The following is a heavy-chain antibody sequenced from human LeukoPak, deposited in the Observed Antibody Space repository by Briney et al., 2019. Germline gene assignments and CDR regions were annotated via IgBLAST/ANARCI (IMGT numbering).Heavy chain of an antibody. CDR3: VKRSGLYFDY. J-gene: IGHJ4*02. Sequence: GGSLRLSCSASGFTFSTYAIHCVRQAPGKGLEYVSGISSNGGNTYNADSVKGRFTISRDNSKNTVNLQMSSLRAEDTAVYYCVKRSGLYFDYWGQGILVTVSS. CDR2: ISSNGGNT. V-gene: IGHV3-64*03. CDR1: GFTFSTYA. D-gene: IGHD1-26*01.